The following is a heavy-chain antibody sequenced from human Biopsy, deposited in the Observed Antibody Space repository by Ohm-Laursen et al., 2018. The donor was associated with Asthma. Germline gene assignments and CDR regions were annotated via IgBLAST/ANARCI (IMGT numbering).Heavy chain of an antibody. V-gene: IGHV1-69*01. Sequence: SSVKVSCTAPGGTFSNFAISWVRQAPGQGLEWLGGIMTVFGTTNYAQKFQGRVTITAGESTSTAYMEVTSLRSEDTAIYYCARCQVGYSSGWSLLLKKIYYSGMDVWGQGTAVTVSS. D-gene: IGHD6-19*01. CDR2: IMTVFGTT. CDR1: GGTFSNFA. J-gene: IGHJ6*02. CDR3: ARCQVGYSSGWSLLLKKIYYSGMDV.